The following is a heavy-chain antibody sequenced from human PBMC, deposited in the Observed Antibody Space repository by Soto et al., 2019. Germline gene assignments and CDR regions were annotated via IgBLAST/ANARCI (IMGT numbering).Heavy chain of an antibody. J-gene: IGHJ4*02. Sequence: PSETLSLTCAVSGGSISSGGYSWSWIRQPPGKGLEWIGYIYHSGSTYYNPSLKSRVTISVDRSKNQFSLKLSSVTAADTAVYYCASRPLWSGPPFEYWGQGTLVTVSS. CDR3: ASRPLWSGPPFEY. V-gene: IGHV4-30-2*01. CDR1: GGSISSGGYS. D-gene: IGHD3-3*01. CDR2: IYHSGST.